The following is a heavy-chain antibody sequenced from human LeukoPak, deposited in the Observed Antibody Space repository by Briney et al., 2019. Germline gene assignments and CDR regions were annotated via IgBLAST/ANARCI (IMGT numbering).Heavy chain of an antibody. CDR1: GFTFSAYS. CDR3: ARDRATSDY. J-gene: IGHJ4*02. CDR2: ISSSSSYI. Sequence: GGSLRLSCATSGFTFSAYSMNWVRQAPGKGLEWVSSISSSSSYIYYADSVKGRFTISRDNAKNSLYLQMNSLRAEDTAVYYCARDRATSDYWGQGTLVTVSS. D-gene: IGHD2-15*01. V-gene: IGHV3-21*01.